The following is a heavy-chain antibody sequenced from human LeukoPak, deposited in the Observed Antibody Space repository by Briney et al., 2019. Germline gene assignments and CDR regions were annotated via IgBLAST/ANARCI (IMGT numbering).Heavy chain of an antibody. J-gene: IGHJ4*02. D-gene: IGHD3-22*01. CDR3: AKVDYYDSSGLRSYFDY. CDR2: ISWNSGSI. V-gene: IGHV3-9*01. Sequence: GGSLRLSCAASGFTFDDYAMHWVRQAPGKGLEWVSGISWNSGSIGYADSVKGRFTISRDNAKNSLYLQMNSLRAEDTALYYCAKVDYYDSSGLRSYFDYWGQGTVVTVSS. CDR1: GFTFDDYA.